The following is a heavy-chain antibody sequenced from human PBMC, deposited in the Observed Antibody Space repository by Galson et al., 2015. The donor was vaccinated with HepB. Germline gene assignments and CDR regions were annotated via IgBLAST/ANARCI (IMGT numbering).Heavy chain of an antibody. CDR2: IKQDGSEK. CDR3: AREAVVVVAAAFDP. J-gene: IGHJ5*02. Sequence: SLRLSCAASGFTFSSYWMSWVRQAPGKGLEWVDNIKQDGSEKYYVDSVKGRFTITRDNAKNSLYLQMNSLRAEDTAVYYCAREAVVVVAAAFDPWGQGTLVTVSS. V-gene: IGHV3-7*01. CDR1: GFTFSSYW. D-gene: IGHD2-15*01.